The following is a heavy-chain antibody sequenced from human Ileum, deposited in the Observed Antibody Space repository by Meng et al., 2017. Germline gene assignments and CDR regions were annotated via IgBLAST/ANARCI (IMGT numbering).Heavy chain of an antibody. D-gene: IGHD2-15*01. CDR2: ITGGGEYT. CDR1: GFTFSPFA. V-gene: IGHV3-23*04. J-gene: IGHJ5*02. Sequence: VQRVGSGGGLVQSGGSLRLSCAASGFTFSPFAMGWVRLAPGKGLEWVALITGGGEYTYHAESVRGRFTISRDNVKNTLDLQMDSLRAEDTALYYCAKADWIVVSWFDPWGQGILVTVSS. CDR3: AKADWIVVSWFDP.